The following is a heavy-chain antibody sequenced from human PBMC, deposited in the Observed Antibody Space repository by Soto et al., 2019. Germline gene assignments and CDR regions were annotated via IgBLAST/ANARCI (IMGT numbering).Heavy chain of an antibody. CDR2: IYYSGST. D-gene: IGHD3-3*01. CDR3: ARGGQDFWSGPFDY. V-gene: IGHV4-59*12. J-gene: IGHJ4*02. CDR1: GGSISSYY. Sequence: SETLSLTCTVSGGSISSYYWSWIRQPPGKGLEWIGYIYYSGSTNYNPSLKSRVTISADTSRNQFSLKLNSVTAADTAVYYCARGGQDFWSGPFDYWGQGALVTVSS.